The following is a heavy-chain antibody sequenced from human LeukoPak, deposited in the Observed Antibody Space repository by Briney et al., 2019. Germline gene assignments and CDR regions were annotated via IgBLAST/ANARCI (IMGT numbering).Heavy chain of an antibody. Sequence: PGRSLRLSWAASRFTFSSYGMHWVRQAPARGLEWVAVIGFDGNNKFYADSVKGRFTISRDNPKNTLYLQMNSLKAQDTAVYYCATGSYGAYNYCDYWGQGTLVTVSS. CDR1: RFTFSSYG. V-gene: IGHV3-33*01. CDR2: IGFDGNNK. CDR3: ATGSYGAYNYCDY. J-gene: IGHJ4*02. D-gene: IGHD4/OR15-4a*01.